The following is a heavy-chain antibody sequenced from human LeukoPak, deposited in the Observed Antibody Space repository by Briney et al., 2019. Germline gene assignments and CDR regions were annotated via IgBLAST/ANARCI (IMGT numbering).Heavy chain of an antibody. V-gene: IGHV4-39*01. CDR3: ARHLYGGPDY. J-gene: IGHJ4*02. CDR1: NGSVTSDTYY. D-gene: IGHD4-23*01. CDR2: IYYSGST. Sequence: PSQTLSLTCTVSNGSVTSDTYYWGWIRQPPGKGLEWIGSIYYSGSTYYNPSLKSRVTISVDTSKNQFSLKLSSVTAADTAVYYCARHLYGGPDYWGQGTLVTVSS.